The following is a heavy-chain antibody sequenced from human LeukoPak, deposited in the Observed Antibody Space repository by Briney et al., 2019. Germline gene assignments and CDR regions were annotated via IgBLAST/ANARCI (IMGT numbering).Heavy chain of an antibody. CDR1: GYKFVSYW. CDR2: IFPGDSDT. CDR3: ARRIFGGGGYAFDI. J-gene: IGHJ3*02. Sequence: GESLKISCQISGYKFVSYWIGRVRQMPGKGLEWMGIIFPGDSDTRYSPSFEGQVTISADRSNNTAYQQWRSLEASDTAIYYCARRIFGGGGYAFDIWGQGTVVTVSS. D-gene: IGHD3-16*01. V-gene: IGHV5-51*01.